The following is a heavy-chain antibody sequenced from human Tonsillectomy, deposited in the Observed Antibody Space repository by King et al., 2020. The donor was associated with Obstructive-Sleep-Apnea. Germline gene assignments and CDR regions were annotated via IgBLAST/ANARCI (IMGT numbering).Heavy chain of an antibody. Sequence: VQLVESGGGLVKPGGSLRLSCAASGFRFSNAWMSWVRQAPGKGLEWVGRIKSKTDGGTADYAAHVKGRFTISRDDSKNTLYLQMNSLKIEDTAVYYCTNEYGSGCFFNPPFDYWGQGTLVTVST. J-gene: IGHJ4*02. CDR1: GFRFSNAW. CDR2: IKSKTDGGTA. V-gene: IGHV3-15*05. D-gene: IGHD3-10*01. CDR3: TNEYGSGCFFNPPFDY.